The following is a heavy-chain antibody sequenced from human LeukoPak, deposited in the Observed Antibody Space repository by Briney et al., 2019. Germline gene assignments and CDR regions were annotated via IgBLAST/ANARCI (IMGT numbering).Heavy chain of an antibody. CDR1: GPTVSSKY. CDR2: ISSSGSTI. V-gene: IGHV3-48*03. D-gene: IGHD3-10*02. Sequence: GGSLRLSCAASGPTVSSKYMSWVRQAPGKGLEWVSYISSSGSTIYYADSVKGRFTISRDNAKNSLYLQMNSLRAEDTAVYYCAELGITMIGGVWGKGTTVTVSS. CDR3: AELGITMIGGV. J-gene: IGHJ6*04.